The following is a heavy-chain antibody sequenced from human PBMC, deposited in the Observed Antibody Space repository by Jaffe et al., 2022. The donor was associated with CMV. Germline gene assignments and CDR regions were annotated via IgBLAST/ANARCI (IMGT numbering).Heavy chain of an antibody. CDR3: ARGLIVVVPAAIHGYYYYGMDV. CDR1: GFTFSSYS. CDR2: ISSSSSYI. J-gene: IGHJ6*02. D-gene: IGHD2-2*01. Sequence: EVQLVESGGGLVKPGGSLRLSCAASGFTFSSYSMNWVRQAPGKGLEWVSSISSSSSYIYYADSVKGRFTISRDNAKNSLYLQMNSLRAEDTAVYYCARGLIVVVPAAIHGYYYYGMDVWGQGTTVTVSS. V-gene: IGHV3-21*01.